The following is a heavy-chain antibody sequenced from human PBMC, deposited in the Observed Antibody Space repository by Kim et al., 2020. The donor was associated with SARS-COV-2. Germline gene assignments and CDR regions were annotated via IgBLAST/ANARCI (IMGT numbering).Heavy chain of an antibody. CDR2: ISAYNGNT. Sequence: ASVKVSCKASGYTFTCYGISWVRQAPGQGLEWMGWISAYNGNTNYAQKLQGRVTMTTDTSTSTAYMELRSLRSDDTAVYYCARDLIGVRGVMIVWGPYDYWGQGTLVTVSS. D-gene: IGHD3-10*01. V-gene: IGHV1-18*01. CDR3: ARDLIGVRGVMIVWGPYDY. J-gene: IGHJ4*02. CDR1: GYTFTCYG.